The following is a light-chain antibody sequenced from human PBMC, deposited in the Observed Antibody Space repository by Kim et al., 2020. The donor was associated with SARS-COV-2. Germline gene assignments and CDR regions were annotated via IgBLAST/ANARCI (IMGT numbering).Light chain of an antibody. J-gene: IGLJ3*02. CDR3: NSRDTSGNLLV. Sequence: SSELTQEPPVSVALGQTVRITCQGDSLRKYYASWYQQKPGQAPILVSYGKNNRPSGIPDRFSGSSSGDTASLTITGAQAEDEADYYCNSRDTSGNLLVFGGGTQLTVL. CDR1: SLRKYY. CDR2: GKN. V-gene: IGLV3-19*01.